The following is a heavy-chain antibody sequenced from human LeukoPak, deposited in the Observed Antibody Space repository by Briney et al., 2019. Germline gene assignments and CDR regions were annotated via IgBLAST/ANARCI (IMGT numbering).Heavy chain of an antibody. D-gene: IGHD1-26*01. CDR1: GFTLSSYA. CDR2: TSSSDAGT. J-gene: IGHJ5*02. Sequence: PGGSLRLSCAASGFTLSSYAMSWVRQAPGKGLEWVSATSSSDAGTYYPASVKGRFSFSRDNSNNTLYLQMNNLRPEDTALYYCARESHEGATRAYNWFDPWGQGTLVSVSS. V-gene: IGHV3-23*01. CDR3: ARESHEGATRAYNWFDP.